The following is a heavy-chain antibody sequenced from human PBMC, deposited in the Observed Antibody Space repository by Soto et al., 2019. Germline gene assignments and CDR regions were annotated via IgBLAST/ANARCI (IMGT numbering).Heavy chain of an antibody. Sequence: PSETLSLTCAVYGGSFSGYYWSWIRQPPGKGLEWIGEINHSGSTNYNPSLKSRVTISVDTSKNQFSLKLSSVTAADTAVYYCARAPVVPAVNYYYMAVWGKGTTVTVSS. V-gene: IGHV4-34*01. D-gene: IGHD2-2*01. CDR2: INHSGST. CDR1: GGSFSGYY. J-gene: IGHJ6*03. CDR3: ARAPVVPAVNYYYMAV.